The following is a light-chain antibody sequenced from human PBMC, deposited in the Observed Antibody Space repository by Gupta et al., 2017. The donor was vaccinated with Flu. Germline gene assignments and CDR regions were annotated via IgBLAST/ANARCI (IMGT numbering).Light chain of an antibody. J-gene: IGKJ4*01. V-gene: IGKV1-6*01. Sequence: AIRLTQSPSSLSASIGDSVTIICRASQGISNDLGWYQQKPGRAPKLLIYGASNLKSGVPSRFSGGGSGTYFSLTIDNLRPEDFATYYCRQDDIFPHTFGGGTKVE. CDR2: GAS. CDR1: QGISND. CDR3: RQDDIFPHT.